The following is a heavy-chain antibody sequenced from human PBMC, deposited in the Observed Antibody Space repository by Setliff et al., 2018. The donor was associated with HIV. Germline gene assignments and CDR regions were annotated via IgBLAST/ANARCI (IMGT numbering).Heavy chain of an antibody. CDR3: ARGRIAFGDYFQ. D-gene: IGHD4-17*01. CDR2: IYRDSAT. Sequence: PGGSLRLSCVVSGSTVSSTYMSWFRQAQGKGLEWLSVIYRDSATYYNDSVRGRFTISRDDSKNILYLQMNSLRDDDTAVYYCARGRIAFGDYFQWGQGTLVTVS. J-gene: IGHJ4*02. CDR1: GSTVSSTY. V-gene: IGHV3-53*01.